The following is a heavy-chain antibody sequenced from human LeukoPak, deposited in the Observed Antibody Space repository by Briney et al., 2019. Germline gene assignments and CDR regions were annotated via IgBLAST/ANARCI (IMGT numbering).Heavy chain of an antibody. Sequence: PGRSLRLSCAASGFTFSSYGMHWVRQAPGKGLEWVAVISYDGSNKYYADSVKGRFTISRDNSKNTLYLQMNSLRAEDTAVYYCAKLWSSSSSANDYWGQGTLVTVSS. D-gene: IGHD6-6*01. CDR1: GFTFSSYG. CDR2: ISYDGSNK. CDR3: AKLWSSSSSANDY. V-gene: IGHV3-30*18. J-gene: IGHJ4*02.